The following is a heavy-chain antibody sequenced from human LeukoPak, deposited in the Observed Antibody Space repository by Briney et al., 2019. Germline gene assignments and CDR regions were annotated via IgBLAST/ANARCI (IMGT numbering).Heavy chain of an antibody. CDR1: GGSISSYY. J-gene: IGHJ3*02. CDR2: IYYSGST. CDR3: ARVDTRWSGSPMEGGAFDI. V-gene: IGHV4-59*12. D-gene: IGHD3-3*01. Sequence: SETLSLTCTVSGGSISSYYWSWIRQPPGKGLEWIGYIYYSGSTNYNPSLKSRVTISVDTSKNQFSLKLSSVTAADTAVYYCARVDTRWSGSPMEGGAFDIWGQGTMVTVSS.